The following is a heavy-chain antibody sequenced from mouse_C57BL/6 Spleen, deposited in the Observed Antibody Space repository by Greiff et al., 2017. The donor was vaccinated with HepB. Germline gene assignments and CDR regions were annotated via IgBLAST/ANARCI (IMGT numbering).Heavy chain of an antibody. J-gene: IGHJ2*01. Sequence: VQLQESGAELVRPGASVTLSCKASGYTFSDYEMHWVKQTPVHGLEWIGAIDPETGGTAYNQKFKGKAILTADKSSSTAYMELRSLTSEDSAVYYCTRYGYFDYWGQGTTLTVSS. CDR3: TRYGYFDY. V-gene: IGHV1-15*01. D-gene: IGHD1-1*01. CDR1: GYTFSDYE. CDR2: IDPETGGT.